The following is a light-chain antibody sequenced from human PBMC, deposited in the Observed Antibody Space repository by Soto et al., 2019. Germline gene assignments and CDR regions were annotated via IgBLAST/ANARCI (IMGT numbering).Light chain of an antibody. V-gene: IGLV1-40*01. J-gene: IGLJ1*01. CDR2: GNS. CDR3: QSYDSSMSVNYV. CDR1: SSNIGAGYD. Sequence: QSVLTQSPSLSGAPGQRVTISCTGSSSNIGAGYDVHWYQQLPGTAPKLLIYGNSNRPSGVPDRFSGSKSGTSASLAITGLQAEDEADYYCQSYDSSMSVNYVFGTGTKATVL.